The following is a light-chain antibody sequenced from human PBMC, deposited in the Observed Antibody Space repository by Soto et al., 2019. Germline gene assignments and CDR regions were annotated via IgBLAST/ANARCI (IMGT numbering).Light chain of an antibody. CDR2: GAS. V-gene: IGKV3-15*01. Sequence: EIVMTQSPATLSVSPGERATLSCRASQSVSSNIAWYQQKPGQAPRLLIYGASTRATGIPARFSGSGSGTDFTLTISSLQSEDFAVYYCQHYNNWPPWTFGQGTRVEIK. J-gene: IGKJ1*01. CDR1: QSVSSN. CDR3: QHYNNWPPWT.